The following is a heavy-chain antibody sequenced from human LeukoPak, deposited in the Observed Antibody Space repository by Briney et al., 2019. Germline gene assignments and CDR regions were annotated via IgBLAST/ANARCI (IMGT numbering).Heavy chain of an antibody. V-gene: IGHV4-4*02. CDR2: IYHSGST. D-gene: IGHD4/OR15-4a*01. CDR1: GGSINNDNW. CDR3: ARGQVLREY. Sequence: SGTLSLTCAVSGGSINNDNWWSWVRQPPGKGLEWIGEIYHSGSTNYNPSLKSRVTISVDTSKNQLSLNLSSVTAADTAVYYCARGQVLREYWGQGTMVTVSS. J-gene: IGHJ4*02.